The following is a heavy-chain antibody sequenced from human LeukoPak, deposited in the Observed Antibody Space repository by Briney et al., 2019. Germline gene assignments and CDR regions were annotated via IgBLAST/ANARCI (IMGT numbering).Heavy chain of an antibody. CDR3: ARGLSCSSTSCYPYYYYMDV. J-gene: IGHJ6*03. D-gene: IGHD2-2*01. Sequence: PSETLSLTCTVSGGSISSYYWSWIRQPPGKGLEWIGEINHSGSTNYNPSLKSRVTISVDTSKNQFSLKLSSVTAADTAVYYCARGLSCSSTSCYPYYYYMDVWGKGTTVTVSS. CDR2: INHSGST. CDR1: GGSISSYY. V-gene: IGHV4-34*01.